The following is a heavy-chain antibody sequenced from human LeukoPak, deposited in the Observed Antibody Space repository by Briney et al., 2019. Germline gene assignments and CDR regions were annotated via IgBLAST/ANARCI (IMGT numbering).Heavy chain of an antibody. CDR1: GFIFSNYA. D-gene: IGHD3-9*01. V-gene: IGHV3-23*01. CDR2: IGGRDGGT. CDR3: AKWGDDDILTDYCEYDS. Sequence: GGSLRLSCPASGFIFSNYAMSSVRQAPGKGLECVSAIGGRDGGTYYAASVKGRFTVSRDDPKNTLYLQMNSVRVEDTAVYYCAKWGDDDILTDYCEYDSWGHGTLVTVSS. J-gene: IGHJ5*01.